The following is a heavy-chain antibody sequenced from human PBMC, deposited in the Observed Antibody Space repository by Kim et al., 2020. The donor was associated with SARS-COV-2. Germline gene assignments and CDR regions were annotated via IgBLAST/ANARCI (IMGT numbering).Heavy chain of an antibody. CDR2: INTDGSST. J-gene: IGHJ4*02. CDR1: GFTFSKCW. Sequence: GGSLRLSCAASGFTFSKCWMHWVRQAPGMGLVWVSRINTDGSSTDYADSVKGRFTISRDNAKNTLYLQMNSLRDEDTAVYHCVRSTGYPDYWGQGTLVT. CDR3: VRSTGYPDY. V-gene: IGHV3-74*01. D-gene: IGHD3-9*01.